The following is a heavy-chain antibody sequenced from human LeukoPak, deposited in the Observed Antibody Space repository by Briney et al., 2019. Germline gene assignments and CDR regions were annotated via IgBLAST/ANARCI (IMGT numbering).Heavy chain of an antibody. CDR2: LYSGGST. CDR3: ARGKSGSHSRPFDY. J-gene: IGHJ4*02. V-gene: IGHV3-66*01. CDR1: GFSVSDNY. Sequence: GGSLRLSCAASGFSVSDNYMSWVPQAPGKGLEWVSLLYSGGSTHYADSVKGRFTISRDQSNNMLSLQMNSLRAEDTAVYYCARGKSGSHSRPFDYWGQGTLVTVSS. D-gene: IGHD1-26*01.